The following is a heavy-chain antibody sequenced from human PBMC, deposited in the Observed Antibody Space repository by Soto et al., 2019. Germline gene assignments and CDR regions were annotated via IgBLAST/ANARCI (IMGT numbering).Heavy chain of an antibody. CDR1: GFTFSNAW. J-gene: IGHJ3*01. CDR3: ARPYGGKIGDALDL. V-gene: IGHV3-15*01. CDR2: IKSITDGGTT. D-gene: IGHD2-15*01. Sequence: PGGSLRLSCAASGFTFSNAWMSWVRQAPGKGLEWVGRIKSITDGGTTGYTAPVKGRFTISRDDSKNTLYLEMNSLRAEDTAVYYCARPYGGKIGDALDLWGQGTMVTVS.